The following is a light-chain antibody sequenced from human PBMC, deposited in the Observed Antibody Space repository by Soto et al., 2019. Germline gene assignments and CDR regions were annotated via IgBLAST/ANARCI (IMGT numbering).Light chain of an antibody. Sequence: DIQMTQSPSSLSAPVGDRVTFTCRASQGISNYVAWYQQKPGKIPKLLIYGASTLQSGVPSRFSGSGSGTDFTLTISSLQPEDVATYFCLNYASALWAFGQGTKVEVK. CDR1: QGISNY. V-gene: IGKV1-27*01. CDR3: LNYASALWA. CDR2: GAS. J-gene: IGKJ1*01.